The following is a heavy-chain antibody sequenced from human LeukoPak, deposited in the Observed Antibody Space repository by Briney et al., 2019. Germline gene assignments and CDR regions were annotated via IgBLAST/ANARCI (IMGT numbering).Heavy chain of an antibody. V-gene: IGHV1-8*01. J-gene: IGHJ4*02. CDR3: ARGQVVQHCSDGSCYHLDS. CDR2: MNPKSGNT. CDR1: GNTFTSYD. Sequence: ASVKVSCKASGNTFTSYDTNWVRQATGQGLEWMGWMNPKSGNTGYAQKFQGRVTMTRTTSINTAYMELSSLRSEDTAVYYCARGQVVQHCSDGSCYHLDSWGQGTLVTVSS. D-gene: IGHD2-15*01.